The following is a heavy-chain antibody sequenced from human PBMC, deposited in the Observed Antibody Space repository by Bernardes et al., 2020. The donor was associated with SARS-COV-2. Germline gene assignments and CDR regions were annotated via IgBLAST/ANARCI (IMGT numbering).Heavy chain of an antibody. CDR1: GYTYTNYG. CDR3: ARVEGFCSGGTCFSLFYFDH. CDR2: TSGYNGNT. Sequence: ASVKVSCKASGYTYTNYGIRWVRQAPGHGLEWLGWTSGYNGNTNYARHLQGRITMTSDLSTKTAFMELRRLRSDDTALYYCARVEGFCSGGTCFSLFYFDHWGQGTLVSVSS. J-gene: IGHJ4*02. D-gene: IGHD2-15*01. V-gene: IGHV1-18*04.